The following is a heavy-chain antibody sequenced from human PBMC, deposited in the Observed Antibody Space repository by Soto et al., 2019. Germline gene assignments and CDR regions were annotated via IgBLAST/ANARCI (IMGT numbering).Heavy chain of an antibody. D-gene: IGHD6-19*01. V-gene: IGHV3-66*01. CDR1: GFAVSSND. J-gene: IGHJ3*02. CDR3: ARGGSSGWYALDI. CDR2: IYSGGST. Sequence: EVQLVESGGGLVQPGGSLRLSCAASGFAVSSNDMTWVRQAPGKGLEWVSVIYSGGSTNYADSMKGRFTISRDNSKNTLYLQMNSLRAEDTAVYYCARGGSSGWYALDIWGQGTMVTVSS.